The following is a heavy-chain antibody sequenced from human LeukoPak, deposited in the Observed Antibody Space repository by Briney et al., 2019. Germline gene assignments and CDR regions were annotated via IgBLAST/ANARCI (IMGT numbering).Heavy chain of an antibody. CDR2: INPNSGGT. D-gene: IGHD4-17*01. Sequence: ASVKVSCKASGYTFTGYYMHWLRQAPGQGLEWMGWINPNSGGTNYAQKFQGRVTMTRDTSISTAYMELSRLRSDDTAVYYCARIEGYGDYYFDYWAREPWSPSPQ. CDR1: GYTFTGYY. V-gene: IGHV1-2*02. J-gene: IGHJ4*02. CDR3: ARIEGYGDYYFDY.